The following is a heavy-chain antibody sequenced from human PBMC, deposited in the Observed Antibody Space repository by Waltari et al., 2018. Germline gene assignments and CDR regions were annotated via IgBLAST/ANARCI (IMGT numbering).Heavy chain of an antibody. Sequence: QITLKESGPTLVKPTQTLTLTCTFSGFSLSTRGVGVGWIRQPPGKALEWLALIYWDDDKRYSTSLKSRLTITKETSENQVVLTMTNTDPVDTATYYCARLTGGFDYWGQGTLVTVSS. V-gene: IGHV2-5*02. D-gene: IGHD7-27*01. CDR1: GFSLSTRGVG. CDR3: ARLTGGFDY. J-gene: IGHJ4*02. CDR2: IYWDDDK.